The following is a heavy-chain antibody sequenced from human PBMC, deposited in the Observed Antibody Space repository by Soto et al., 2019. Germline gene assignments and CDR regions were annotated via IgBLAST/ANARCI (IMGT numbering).Heavy chain of an antibody. CDR1: GFTFSSSW. J-gene: IGHJ4*02. Sequence: EVQLVESGGDLVQPGGSLRLSCAASGFTFSSSWMHWVRQTPGKGLVWVSRINSDGSGTVYADSVKGRFTISKDIAKNTLYLQMNSLSAEDTSVDYCATAGEGYFASWGPGTLVTVSS. CDR3: ATAGEGYFAS. D-gene: IGHD3-10*01. V-gene: IGHV3-74*01. CDR2: INSDGSGT.